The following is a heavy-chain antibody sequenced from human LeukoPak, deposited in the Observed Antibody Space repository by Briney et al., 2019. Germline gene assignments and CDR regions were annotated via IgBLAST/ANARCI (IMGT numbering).Heavy chain of an antibody. CDR1: GFTLSSSS. Sequence: GGSLSLACAASGFTLSSSSMKSARLAPGKGLEWVSSIRISSSYIYYADSVKGRFTISRDNAKNSLYLQMNSLRAEDTAVYYCARDRGDIVVVPAAYDYWGQGTLVTVSS. J-gene: IGHJ4*02. CDR2: IRISSSYI. V-gene: IGHV3-21*01. CDR3: ARDRGDIVVVPAAYDY. D-gene: IGHD2-2*01.